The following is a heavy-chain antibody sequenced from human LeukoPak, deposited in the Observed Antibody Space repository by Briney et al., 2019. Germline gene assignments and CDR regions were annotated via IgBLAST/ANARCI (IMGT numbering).Heavy chain of an antibody. V-gene: IGHV1-2*02. D-gene: IGHD2-15*01. J-gene: IGHJ4*02. CDR1: AYTFTGYY. CDR3: ARSYCSGGSCSLGAFDY. Sequence: GASVKVSCKASAYTFTGYYIFWVRQAPGQGPEWMGWMNPNSGGTNSALKFQGRVTMTRDTSISTAFMELSRLRSDDTAVYYCARSYCSGGSCSLGAFDYWGQGTLVTVSS. CDR2: MNPNSGGT.